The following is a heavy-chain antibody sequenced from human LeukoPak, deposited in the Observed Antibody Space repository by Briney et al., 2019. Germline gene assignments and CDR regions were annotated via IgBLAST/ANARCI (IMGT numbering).Heavy chain of an antibody. CDR2: INSDGSST. J-gene: IGHJ3*01. V-gene: IGHV3-74*01. CDR3: ARVGSNCGGDSYPYAFDV. D-gene: IGHD2-21*02. Sequence: GGSLRLSCAASGFIFSNYWMYWVRQAPGRGLVRVSHINSDGSSTTYADSVKGRFTVSRDNAKNMLYLEMNSLSAEDTAVYYCARVGSNCGGDSYPYAFDVWGQGTVVTVSS. CDR1: GFIFSNYW.